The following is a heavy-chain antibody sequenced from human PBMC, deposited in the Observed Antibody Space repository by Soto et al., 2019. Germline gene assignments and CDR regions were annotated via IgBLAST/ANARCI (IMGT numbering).Heavy chain of an antibody. Sequence: QVQLVESGGGVVQPGRSLRLSCAASRFTFSNYGMHWVRQAPGKGLEWVAVIWYDGSNKYYADSVKGRFTISRDNSKNTLYLQMNSLRAEDTAVYYCAKEGAPKYSSSRSWFDPWGQGTLVTVSS. CDR1: RFTFSNYG. D-gene: IGHD6-13*01. CDR3: AKEGAPKYSSSRSWFDP. CDR2: IWYDGSNK. J-gene: IGHJ5*02. V-gene: IGHV3-33*06.